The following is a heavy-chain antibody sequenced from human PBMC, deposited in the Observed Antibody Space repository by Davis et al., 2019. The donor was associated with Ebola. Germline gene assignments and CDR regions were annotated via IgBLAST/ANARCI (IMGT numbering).Heavy chain of an antibody. D-gene: IGHD6-13*01. CDR2: IYPGDSDT. V-gene: IGHV5-51*01. CDR1: GYTFDTYW. CDR3: ARQFLVPYMDV. J-gene: IGHJ6*03. Sequence: GESLKISCEGSGYTFDTYWIGWVRQMPGKGLELLGIIYPGDSDTKYSPSFEGQVTISADKSISTAYLQWSSLKASDTAMYYCARQFLVPYMDVWGKGTTVTVSS.